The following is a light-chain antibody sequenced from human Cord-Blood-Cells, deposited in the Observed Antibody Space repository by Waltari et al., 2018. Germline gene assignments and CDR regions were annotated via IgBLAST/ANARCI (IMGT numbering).Light chain of an antibody. Sequence: QSALTQPASVSGSSGQSITIPCPGTSSDVGGYNFASWYQQHPGKAPKLMIYDVSNRPSGVSNRFSGSKSGNTASLTISGLQAEDEADYYCSSYTSSSTPVFGGGTKLTVL. V-gene: IGLV2-14*01. J-gene: IGLJ2*01. CDR1: SSDVGGYNF. CDR2: DVS. CDR3: SSYTSSSTPV.